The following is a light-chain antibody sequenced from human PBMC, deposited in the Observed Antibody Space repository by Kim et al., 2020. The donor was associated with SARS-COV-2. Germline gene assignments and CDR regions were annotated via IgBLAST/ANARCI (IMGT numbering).Light chain of an antibody. CDR2: YDS. CDR1: NIGSKS. Sequence: SYELTQPPSVSVAPGKTARITCGGNNIGSKSVHXYQQKAGQAPVLVIYYDSDRPSGIPERFSGSNSGNTATLTISRVEAGDEADYYCQVWDSSSDHYVFG. J-gene: IGLJ1*01. V-gene: IGLV3-21*04. CDR3: QVWDSSSDHYV.